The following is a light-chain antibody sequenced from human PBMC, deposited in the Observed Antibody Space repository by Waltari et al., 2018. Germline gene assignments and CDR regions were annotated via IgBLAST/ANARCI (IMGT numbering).Light chain of an antibody. CDR1: QTISSSY. Sequence: EIVLTQSPGTLSLSPGERATLSCRASQTISSSYLAWYQLKPGQAPRLLIYGASKGATGIPGRFSGSGSGADFTLSISRLEPEDFAVYYCHQYGTSPPYTFGQGTKLEIK. V-gene: IGKV3-20*01. CDR3: HQYGTSPPYT. CDR2: GAS. J-gene: IGKJ2*01.